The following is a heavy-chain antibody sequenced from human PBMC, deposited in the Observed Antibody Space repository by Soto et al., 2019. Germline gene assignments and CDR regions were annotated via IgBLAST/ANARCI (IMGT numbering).Heavy chain of an antibody. CDR2: IYYSGGT. J-gene: IGHJ5*02. CDR3: ARKADWNYINWFDP. D-gene: IGHD1-7*01. Sequence: SETLSLTCTVSGGSISSGGYYWSWIRQHPGKGLEWIGYIYYSGGTYCNPSLKSRVTISVDTSKNQFSLKLSSVTAADTAVYYCARKADWNYINWFDPWGQGTLVTVSS. V-gene: IGHV4-31*03. CDR1: GGSISSGGYY.